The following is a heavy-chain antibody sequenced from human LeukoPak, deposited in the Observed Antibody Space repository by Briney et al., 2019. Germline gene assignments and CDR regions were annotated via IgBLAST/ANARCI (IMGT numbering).Heavy chain of an antibody. CDR2: IGGSSSPM. CDR3: ARSSGYPYFDY. CDR1: GFTFSDYY. J-gene: IGHJ4*02. D-gene: IGHD3-22*01. Sequence: GGSLRLSCAASGFTFSDYYMSWIRQAPGKGLEWLSYIGGSSSPMYYADSVKGRFTISRDNAKNSLYLQMNSLRVEDTAVYYCARSSGYPYFDYWGQGTLVTVSS. V-gene: IGHV3-11*04.